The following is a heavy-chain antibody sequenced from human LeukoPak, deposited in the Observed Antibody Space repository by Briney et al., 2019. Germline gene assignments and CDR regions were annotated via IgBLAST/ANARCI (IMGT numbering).Heavy chain of an antibody. CDR2: ISSSGSTI. Sequence: GGSLRLSCAASGFTFSDYYMSWIRQAPGKGLEWVSYISSSGSTIYYADSVKGRFTISRDNAKNSLYLQMNSLRAEDTAVYYCARGGYCSGGSCWGLDNWFDPWGQGTLVTVSS. CDR3: ARGGYCSGGSCWGLDNWFDP. V-gene: IGHV3-11*04. CDR1: GFTFSDYY. J-gene: IGHJ5*02. D-gene: IGHD2-15*01.